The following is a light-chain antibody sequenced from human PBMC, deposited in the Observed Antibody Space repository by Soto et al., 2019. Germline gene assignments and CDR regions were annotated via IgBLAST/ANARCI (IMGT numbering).Light chain of an antibody. CDR2: DAS. CDR3: QQRSNWPPN. Sequence: EIVLTQSPATLSLSPGERATLSCRASQSVSSYLAWYQQKPGQAPRLLIYDASNRATGIPARFSGSRSGTDFTLTISSLEPEDFAVYYCQQRSNWPPNFGPGTKVDIK. J-gene: IGKJ3*01. V-gene: IGKV3-11*01. CDR1: QSVSSY.